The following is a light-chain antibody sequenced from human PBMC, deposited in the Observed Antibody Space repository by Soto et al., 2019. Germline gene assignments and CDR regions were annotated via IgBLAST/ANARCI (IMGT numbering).Light chain of an antibody. CDR2: AAS. CDR3: QQSYSTPPYT. Sequence: DIQMTQSPSSLSASVGDRVTITCRASQSISSYLNWYQQKPGKAPKLLMYAASSLQSGVPSRFSGSGSGTDFTLTISSLQPEDFATYYCQQSYSTPPYTFGQGTKLVIK. J-gene: IGKJ2*01. CDR1: QSISSY. V-gene: IGKV1-39*01.